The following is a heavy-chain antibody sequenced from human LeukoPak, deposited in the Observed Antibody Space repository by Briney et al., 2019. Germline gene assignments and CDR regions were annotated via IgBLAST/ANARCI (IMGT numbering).Heavy chain of an antibody. CDR2: ISAYNGNT. V-gene: IGHV1-18*01. CDR1: GYTVTSYG. D-gene: IGHD3-10*01. Sequence: GPSVKFSCKASGYTVTSYGVSCVRHAPGQRLEWMGWISAYNGNTNYAQKVQGRVTTTTDTSTSTAYMEVRSLRSDDTAVYYCARDAYYYFGSGSPIRAFDIWGQGTMVTVSS. CDR3: ARDAYYYFGSGSPIRAFDI. J-gene: IGHJ3*02.